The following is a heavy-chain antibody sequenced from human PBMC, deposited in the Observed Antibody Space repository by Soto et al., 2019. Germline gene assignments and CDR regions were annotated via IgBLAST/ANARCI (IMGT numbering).Heavy chain of an antibody. Sequence: QVQLVESGGDLVKVGGSLRLSCAASGFTFSDYWMSWIRQAPEKGLEWVAYISTRSSIIYYADSVKGRFTISRDEAKRPLYLQMNSLRAEDTATYYCARLVEHGSGWNEHWGQGTLVTVSS. CDR3: ARLVEHGSGWNEH. J-gene: IGHJ4*02. D-gene: IGHD6-19*01. CDR1: GFTFSDYW. V-gene: IGHV3-11*01. CDR2: ISTRSSII.